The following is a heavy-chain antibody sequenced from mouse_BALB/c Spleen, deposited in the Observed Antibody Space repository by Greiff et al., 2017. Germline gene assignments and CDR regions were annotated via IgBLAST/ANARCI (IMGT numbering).Heavy chain of an antibody. CDR1: GYTFTDYW. CDR3: ARGAYYGSSYYGFDD. J-gene: IGHJ2*01. Sequence: QVQLQQPGAELVMPGASVKMSCKASGYTFTDYWMHWVKQRPGQGLEWIGAIDTSDSYTSYNQKFKGKATLTVDESSSTAYMQLSSLTSEDSAVYYCARGAYYGSSYYGFDDWGQGTTRTVSS. D-gene: IGHD1-1*01. V-gene: IGHV1-69*01. CDR2: IDTSDSYT.